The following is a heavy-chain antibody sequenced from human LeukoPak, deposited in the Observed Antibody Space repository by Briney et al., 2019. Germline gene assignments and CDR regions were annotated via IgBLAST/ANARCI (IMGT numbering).Heavy chain of an antibody. D-gene: IGHD2-2*01. V-gene: IGHV5-51*01. CDR1: GYSFTTYW. CDR2: IHPGDSDY. Sequence: PEDSLKISCRGSGYSFTTYWSGWVRQMPGKGLEWMGIIHPGDSDYTYPPSFQGEVPMSADKSINTAYLQWSSLKASDTAMYYCARRQGCSSTSCTPDYWGQGTLVTV. J-gene: IGHJ4*02. CDR3: ARRQGCSSTSCTPDY.